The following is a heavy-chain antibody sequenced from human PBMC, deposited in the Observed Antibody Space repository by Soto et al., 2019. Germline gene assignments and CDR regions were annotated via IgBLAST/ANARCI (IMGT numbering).Heavy chain of an antibody. CDR3: AILSDIVVVPAAMYAFDI. CDR1: GFTFSSYW. V-gene: IGHV3-74*01. CDR2: INSDGSST. J-gene: IGHJ3*02. Sequence: PGGSLRLSCAASGFTFSSYWMHWVRQAPGKGLVWVSRINSDGSSTSYADSVKGRFTISRDNAKNTLYLQMNSLRAEDTAVYYCAILSDIVVVPAAMYAFDIWGQGTMVTVSS. D-gene: IGHD2-2*01.